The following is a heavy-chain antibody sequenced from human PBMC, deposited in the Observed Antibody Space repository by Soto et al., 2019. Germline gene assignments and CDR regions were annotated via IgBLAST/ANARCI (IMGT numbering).Heavy chain of an antibody. J-gene: IGHJ6*02. CDR2: IYYKYSGST. V-gene: IGHV4-59*12. D-gene: IGHD3-22*01. Sequence: SETLSLTCSVSGDSISNYHWSWIRQPPGQGLEWIGYIYYKYSGSTNYNPSLKSRVTISVDKSKNQFSLKLSSVTAADTAVYYCASSGYYYDSRGMDVWGQGTTVTVSS. CDR1: GDSISNYH. CDR3: ASSGYYYDSRGMDV.